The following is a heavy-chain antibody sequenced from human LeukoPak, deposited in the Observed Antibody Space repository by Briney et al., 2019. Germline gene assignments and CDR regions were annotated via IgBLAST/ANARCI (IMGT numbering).Heavy chain of an antibody. Sequence: GRSLRLSCAASGFTFSSYGMHWVRQAPGKGLEWVAVIWYDGSNKYYADSVKGRFTISRDNSKNTLYLQVNSLRAEDTAVYYCARSNYDSSGYYPYGMDVWGQGTTVTVSS. J-gene: IGHJ6*02. CDR2: IWYDGSNK. CDR1: GFTFSSYG. D-gene: IGHD3-22*01. CDR3: ARSNYDSSGYYPYGMDV. V-gene: IGHV3-33*01.